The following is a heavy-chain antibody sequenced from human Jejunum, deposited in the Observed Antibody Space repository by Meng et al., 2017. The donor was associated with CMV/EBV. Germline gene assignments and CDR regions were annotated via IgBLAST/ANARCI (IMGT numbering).Heavy chain of an antibody. Sequence: QVQLVESGXGVVQPGGSLRLSCAASGFTFSSDGMHWVRQAPGRGPEWVAFIEYDGSDKYYADSMKGRFTISRDNSKNTMYLQMTSLKAEDTALYYCAKDVDHWGPGTLVTVS. CDR3: AKDVDH. CDR2: IEYDGSDK. V-gene: IGHV3-30*02. J-gene: IGHJ4*02. CDR1: GFTFSSDG.